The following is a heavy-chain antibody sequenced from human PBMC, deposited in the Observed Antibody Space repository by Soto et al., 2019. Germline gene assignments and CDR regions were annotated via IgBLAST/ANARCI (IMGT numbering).Heavy chain of an antibody. V-gene: IGHV4-59*08. CDR3: AILYDSSGYWIFDY. Sequence: GSTNFNPSLKSGVTISVDTSKNQFSLRLTSVTAADTAVYYCAILYDSSGYWIFDYWGQGTMVTVSS. J-gene: IGHJ4*02. CDR2: GST. D-gene: IGHD3-22*01.